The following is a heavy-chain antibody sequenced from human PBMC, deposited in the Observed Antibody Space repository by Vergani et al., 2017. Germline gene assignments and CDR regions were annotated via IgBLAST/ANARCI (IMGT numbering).Heavy chain of an antibody. Sequence: QLQLQESGPGLVKPSETLSLTCTVSGGSISSSSYYWGWIRQPPGKGLEWIGSIYYSGRTYYNPSLKSRVTISVDTSKNQFSLKRSSVHAADTAVYYCARLPVYGGNSYWGQGTLVTVSS. V-gene: IGHV4-39*01. D-gene: IGHD4-23*01. CDR2: IYYSGRT. CDR3: ARLPVYGGNSY. J-gene: IGHJ4*02. CDR1: GGSISSSSYY.